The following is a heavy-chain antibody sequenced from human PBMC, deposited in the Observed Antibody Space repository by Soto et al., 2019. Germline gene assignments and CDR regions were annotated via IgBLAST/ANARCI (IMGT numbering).Heavy chain of an antibody. CDR1: GGSFSGYY. CDR3: ARGGGLRPYWYFDL. J-gene: IGHJ2*01. D-gene: IGHD5-12*01. Sequence: QVQLQQWGAGLLKPSETLSLTCAVYGGSFSGYYWSWIRQPPGKGLEWIGEINHSGSTNYNPSLKSRVTISVDTSKNQFSLKLSSVTDADTAVYYCARGGGLRPYWYFDLWGRGTLVTVSS. V-gene: IGHV4-34*01. CDR2: INHSGST.